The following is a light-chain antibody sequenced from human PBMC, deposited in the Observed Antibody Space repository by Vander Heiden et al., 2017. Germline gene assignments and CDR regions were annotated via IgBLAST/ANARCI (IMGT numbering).Light chain of an antibody. CDR2: RDF. Sequence: QSVLTQPPSASGTPGQRVTISCSGSSSNVGSNSVYWYQHLPGTAPKLLIYRDFQRPSGVPDRFSASKSGTSASLAISGPRSENEAHYCCAAWDVSLSVVFGGGTKLTVL. V-gene: IGLV1-47*01. CDR1: SSNVGSNS. J-gene: IGLJ2*01. CDR3: AAWDVSLSVV.